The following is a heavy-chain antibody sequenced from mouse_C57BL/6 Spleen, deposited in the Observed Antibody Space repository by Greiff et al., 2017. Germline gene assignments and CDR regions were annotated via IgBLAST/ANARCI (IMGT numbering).Heavy chain of an antibody. CDR1: GFTFSDYG. D-gene: IGHD2-5*01. CDR2: ISSGSSTI. V-gene: IGHV5-17*01. J-gene: IGHJ2*01. Sequence: EVNVVESGGGLVKPGGSLKLSCAASGFTFSDYGMHWVRQAPEKGLEWVAYISSGSSTIYYADTVKGRFTISRDNAKNTLFLQMTSLRSEDTAMYYCAGESNYEDYFDYWGQGTTLTVSS. CDR3: AGESNYEDYFDY.